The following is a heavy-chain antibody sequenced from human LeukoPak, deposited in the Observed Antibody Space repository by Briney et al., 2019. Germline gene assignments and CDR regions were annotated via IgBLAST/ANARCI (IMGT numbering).Heavy chain of an antibody. Sequence: ASVKVSCKASGFTFTNYYINWVRQAPGQGLEWMGRIDTNSGGTEFAQKFQGRVTMTRDTSISSAYMELSSLRSDDTAVYYCASPYMVLDAFDLWGRGTMATVSS. CDR1: GFTFTNYY. J-gene: IGHJ3*01. CDR2: IDTNSGGT. CDR3: ASPYMVLDAFDL. V-gene: IGHV1-2*02. D-gene: IGHD1-1*01.